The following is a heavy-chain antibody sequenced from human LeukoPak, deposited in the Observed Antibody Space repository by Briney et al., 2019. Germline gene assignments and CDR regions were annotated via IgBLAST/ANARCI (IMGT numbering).Heavy chain of an antibody. D-gene: IGHD6-19*01. Sequence: SETLSLTCTVSGGSISNYYWSWIRQPPGKGLEWIGYIDYSGSTNYNPSLKSRVAISVDTSKNQFSLRLSSVTAADTAVYYCARHNSGWSKFDYWGQGTLVTVSS. J-gene: IGHJ4*02. CDR1: GGSISNYY. CDR2: IDYSGST. V-gene: IGHV4-59*08. CDR3: ARHNSGWSKFDY.